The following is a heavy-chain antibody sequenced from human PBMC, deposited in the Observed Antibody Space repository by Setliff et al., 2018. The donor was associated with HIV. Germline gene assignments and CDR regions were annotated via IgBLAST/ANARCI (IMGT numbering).Heavy chain of an antibody. J-gene: IGHJ6*03. CDR3: ARGATLLPGYSDRWEYFYMDV. CDR1: GVSISSGSYD. CDR2: IYTSGNT. Sequence: PSETLSLTCTVSGVSISSGSYDWSWIRQPAGKGLEWIGHIYTSGNTNHNPSLKSRVTISVDTSENQFSLKLSSVTAADTAVYYWARGATLLPGYSDRWEYFYMDVWGKGTTVTVSS. D-gene: IGHD5-12*01. V-gene: IGHV4-61*09.